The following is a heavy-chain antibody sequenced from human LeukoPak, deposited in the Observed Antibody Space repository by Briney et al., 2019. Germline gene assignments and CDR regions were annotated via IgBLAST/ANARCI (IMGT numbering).Heavy chain of an antibody. CDR2: ISWNSGSI. CDR1: GFTFDDYA. V-gene: IGHV3-9*01. CDR3: AKEDIVVVPAAIRPINYYYGMDV. J-gene: IGHJ6*02. D-gene: IGHD2-2*02. Sequence: GGSLRLSCAASGFTFDDYAMHWVRQAPGKGLEWVSGISWNSGSIGYADSVKGRFTISRDNAKNSLYLQMNSLRAEDTALYYCAKEDIVVVPAAIRPINYYYGMDVWGQGTTVTVSS.